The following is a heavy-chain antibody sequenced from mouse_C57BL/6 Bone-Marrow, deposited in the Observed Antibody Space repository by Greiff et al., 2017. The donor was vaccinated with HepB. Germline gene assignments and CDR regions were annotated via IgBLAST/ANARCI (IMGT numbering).Heavy chain of an antibody. CDR3: ARGNYGNRYFDY. CDR1: GYTFTSYG. D-gene: IGHD2-1*01. V-gene: IGHV1-81*01. Sequence: QVQLQQSGAELARPGASVKLSCKASGYTFTSYGISWVKQRTGQGLEWIGEIYPRSGNTYYNEKFKGKATLTADKSSSTAYMELRSLTSEDSAVYFCARGNYGNRYFDYWGQGTTLTVSS. J-gene: IGHJ2*01. CDR2: IYPRSGNT.